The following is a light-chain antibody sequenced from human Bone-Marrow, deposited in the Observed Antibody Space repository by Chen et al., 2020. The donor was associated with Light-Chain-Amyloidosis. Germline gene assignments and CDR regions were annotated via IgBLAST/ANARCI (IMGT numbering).Light chain of an antibody. CDR1: RSDVGGDNH. V-gene: IGLV2-14*01. CDR2: EVT. J-gene: IGLJ1*01. CDR3: SSYTITNTLV. Sequence: QSALTQPASVSGSPGQSITISCTGTRSDVGGDNHVSWYQQHPDKAPKHMNYEVTNRPSWVPDRFSGSKSDNTASLTISGLQAEDEADYFCSSYTITNTLVFGSGTRVTVL.